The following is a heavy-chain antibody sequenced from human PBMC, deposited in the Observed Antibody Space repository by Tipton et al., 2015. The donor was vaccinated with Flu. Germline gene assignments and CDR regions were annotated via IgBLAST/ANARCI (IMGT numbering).Heavy chain of an antibody. D-gene: IGHD2-15*01. CDR2: SRNKAKSYTT. Sequence: VQLVQSGGCLVQPGGSLRLSCAASGFTFSDHYMNWVRQAPGKGLEWVGRSRNKAKSYTTEYAASVKGRFSISRDDSKNSVYLQMNSLKTEDTAVYYCARDHDVDTVWHPCDYWGQGTLVTVSP. J-gene: IGHJ4*02. CDR3: ARDHDVDTVWHPCDY. V-gene: IGHV3-72*01. CDR1: GFTFSDHY.